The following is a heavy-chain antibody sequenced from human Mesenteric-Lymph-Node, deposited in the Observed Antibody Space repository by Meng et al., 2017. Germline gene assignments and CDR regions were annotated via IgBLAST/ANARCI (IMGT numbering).Heavy chain of an antibody. CDR1: GDSLTSNEYY. CDR2: IYYSGST. CDR3: ARGELLWDY. V-gene: IGHV4-61*08. Sequence: QLQLQESGPGLLSPSETLSLTCTLSGDSLTSNEYYWSWIRQPPGKGLEWIGDIYYSGSTNYNPSLKSRVSISVDTSKNQFSLKLSSVTAADTAVYFCARGELLWDYWGQGTLVTVSS. J-gene: IGHJ4*02. D-gene: IGHD2-2*01.